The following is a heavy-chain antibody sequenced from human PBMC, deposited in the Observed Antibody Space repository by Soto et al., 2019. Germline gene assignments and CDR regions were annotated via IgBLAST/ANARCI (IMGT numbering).Heavy chain of an antibody. J-gene: IGHJ4*02. CDR2: ISNDGTDK. CDR3: AKAASSSAIGYNFDY. CDR1: GFIFSSYG. D-gene: IGHD5-18*01. V-gene: IGHV3-30*18. Sequence: LRLSCAASGFIFSSYGMHWVRQAPGKGLDWVTLISNDGTDKYYADSVKGRFTVSRDNSKSTLYLQMDSLRAEDTAVYYCAKAASSSAIGYNFDYWGQGTLVTVSS.